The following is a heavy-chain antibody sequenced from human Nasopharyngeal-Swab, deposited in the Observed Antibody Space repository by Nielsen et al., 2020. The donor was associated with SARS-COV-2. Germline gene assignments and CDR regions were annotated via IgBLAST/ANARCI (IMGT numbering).Heavy chain of an antibody. J-gene: IGHJ5*02. D-gene: IGHD2-2*01. Sequence: RQAPGKALEWLAHIFSNDEKLYSTSLNSRLTISKDTSKSQVVLTMTNMDPVDTATYYCARCREYCSSTTCYVNWFGPWGQGTQVTVSS. V-gene: IGHV2-26*01. CDR2: IFSNDEK. CDR3: ARCREYCSSTTCYVNWFGP.